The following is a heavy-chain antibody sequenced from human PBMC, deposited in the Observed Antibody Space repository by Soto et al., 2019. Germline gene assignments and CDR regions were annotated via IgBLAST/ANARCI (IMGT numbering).Heavy chain of an antibody. CDR3: DRGRYCLTGRCFPNWFDS. CDR1: GDSISTFDYF. D-gene: IGHD2-15*01. J-gene: IGHJ5*01. Sequence: SLGLSCAVSGDSISTFDYFWAWIRQPPGQALEYIGYIYKSTTTYYNPSFESRVAISLDTSKSQFSLNVTSVTAADTAVYFCDRGRYCLTGRCFPNWFDSWGQGTLVTVS. CDR2: IYKSTTT. V-gene: IGHV4-30-4*01.